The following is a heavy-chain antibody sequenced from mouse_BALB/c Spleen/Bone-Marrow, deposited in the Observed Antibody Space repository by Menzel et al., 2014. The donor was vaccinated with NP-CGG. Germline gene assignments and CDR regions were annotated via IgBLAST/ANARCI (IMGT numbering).Heavy chain of an antibody. CDR3: ARVYYDYDWWYFDV. V-gene: IGHV2-6-7*01. Sequence: VMLVESGPGLVAPSQSLSITCTVSGFSLTGYGVNWVRQPPGKGLEWLGMIWGDGNTDYNSDLKSRLSISKDNSKSQVFLKMNSLQTDDTARYYCARVYYDYDWWYFDVWGAGTTVTVFS. D-gene: IGHD2-4*01. J-gene: IGHJ1*01. CDR1: GFSLTGYG. CDR2: IWGDGNT.